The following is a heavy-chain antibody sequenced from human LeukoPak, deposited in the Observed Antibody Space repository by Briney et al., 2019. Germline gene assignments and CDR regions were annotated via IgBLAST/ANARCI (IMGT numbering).Heavy chain of an antibody. J-gene: IGHJ5*02. CDR3: ARHVRIPVVVTVRRRNWFDP. V-gene: IGHV4-39*01. CDR2: IFYSGST. Sequence: SETLSLTCTVSGGSISTSNYYWGWIRQPPGKGLEWIGNIFYSGSTYYSPSLRSRVTISVDTSKNQFSLKLSSVTAADTAVYYCARHVRIPVVVTVRRRNWFDPWGQGTLVTVSS. D-gene: IGHD2-21*02. CDR1: GGSISTSNYY.